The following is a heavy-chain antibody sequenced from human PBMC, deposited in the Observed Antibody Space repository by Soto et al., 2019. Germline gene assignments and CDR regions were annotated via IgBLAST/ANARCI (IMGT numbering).Heavy chain of an antibody. CDR1: GYTFTSYG. CDR3: LRATVTTLVY. V-gene: IGHV1-18*01. J-gene: IGHJ4*02. CDR2: ISAYNGNT. D-gene: IGHD4-17*01. Sequence: QVQLVQSGAEVKKPGASVKVSCKAFGYTFTSYGISWVRQAPGQGLEWIGWISAYNGNTNYAQKLQGRVTMTTDTATSTAYMELRILRSDDAAVYYWLRATVTTLVYWGQGTLVTVSS.